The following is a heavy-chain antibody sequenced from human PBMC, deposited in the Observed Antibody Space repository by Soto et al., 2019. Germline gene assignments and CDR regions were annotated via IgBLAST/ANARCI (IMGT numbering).Heavy chain of an antibody. CDR2: IIPISGTT. V-gene: IGHV1-69*01. CDR3: ARVSCFNGLCRTADYGMDV. CDR1: GDVFRSYG. J-gene: IGHJ6*02. Sequence: QVQLVQSGAEVKKPGSSVKVSCKASGDVFRSYGINWVRQAPGQGLEWMGGIIPISGTTNYSQKFQGRVEITADESTDTVYMELSRLRSEDTAVYFCARVSCFNGLCRTADYGMDVWGQGTTVNVSS. D-gene: IGHD2-8*01.